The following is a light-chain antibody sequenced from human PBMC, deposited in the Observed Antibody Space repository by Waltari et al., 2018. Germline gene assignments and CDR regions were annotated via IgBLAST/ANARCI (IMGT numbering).Light chain of an antibody. CDR2: GAS. Sequence: EIVMTQSPATLSVSPGDRATLSCRASQSVSSNLAWYQQKPGQAPSLLIYGASTRATGIPARFSGSGSGTEFTLTISSLQSEDFAVYYCQQYNNWPRTFGQGTKLEIK. CDR1: QSVSSN. J-gene: IGKJ2*01. V-gene: IGKV3-15*01. CDR3: QQYNNWPRT.